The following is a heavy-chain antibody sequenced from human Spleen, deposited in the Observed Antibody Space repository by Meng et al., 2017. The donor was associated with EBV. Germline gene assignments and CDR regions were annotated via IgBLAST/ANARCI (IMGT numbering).Heavy chain of an antibody. CDR2: IIHTGGT. D-gene: IGHD1-14*01. V-gene: IGHV4-34*01. CDR3: ARGRTTMGNY. J-gene: IGHJ4*02. Sequence: QVQLLQWGAGLLKPSETLSLTCAFYGTSFTGYYWTWIRQPPGKGLEWVGEIIHTGGTHYNPSLKSRVTISLDTSKNQFSLKVRSVTAADTGIYFCARGRTTMGNYWGQGTLVTVSS. CDR1: GTSFTGYY.